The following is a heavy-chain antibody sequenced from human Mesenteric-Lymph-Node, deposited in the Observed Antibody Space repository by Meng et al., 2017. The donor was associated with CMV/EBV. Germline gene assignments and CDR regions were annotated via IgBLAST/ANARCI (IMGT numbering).Heavy chain of an antibody. J-gene: IGHJ4*02. CDR3: ARVNYDSSGYMFDY. Sequence: GESLKISCAASGFTFSNAWMNWVRQAPEKGLEWVSVIGGSGGSTYYADSVKGRFTISRDNSKNTLYLQMNSLRAEDTAVYYCARVNYDSSGYMFDYWGQGTLVTVSS. CDR2: IGGSGGST. D-gene: IGHD3-22*01. CDR1: GFTFSNAW. V-gene: IGHV3-23*01.